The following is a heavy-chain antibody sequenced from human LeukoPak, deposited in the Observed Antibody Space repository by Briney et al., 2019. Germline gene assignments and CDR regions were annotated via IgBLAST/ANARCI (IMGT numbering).Heavy chain of an antibody. Sequence: SVKVSCTASGGTFSSYAISWVRQAPGQGLEWMGGIIPIFGTANYAQKFQGRVTITADESTSTAYMELSSLRSEDTAVYYCASEGAGTVHTYGMDVWGQGTTVTVSS. CDR3: ASEGAGTVHTYGMDV. J-gene: IGHJ6*02. D-gene: IGHD3-10*01. CDR2: IIPIFGTA. CDR1: GGTFSSYA. V-gene: IGHV1-69*13.